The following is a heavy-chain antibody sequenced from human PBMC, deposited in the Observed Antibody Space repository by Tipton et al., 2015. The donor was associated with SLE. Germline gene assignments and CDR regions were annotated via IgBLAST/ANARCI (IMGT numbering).Heavy chain of an antibody. CDR2: IYSGGST. CDR3: ARQRVHYDFWSGYLQYYFDY. CDR1: GFTVSSNY. J-gene: IGHJ4*02. Sequence: SLRLSCAASGFTVSSNYMSWVRQAPGKGLEWVSVIYSGGSTYYADSVKGRFTISRDNSKNTLYLQMNSLRTEDTAVYYCARQRVHYDFWSGYLQYYFDYWGQGTLVTVSS. D-gene: IGHD3-3*01. V-gene: IGHV3-53*01.